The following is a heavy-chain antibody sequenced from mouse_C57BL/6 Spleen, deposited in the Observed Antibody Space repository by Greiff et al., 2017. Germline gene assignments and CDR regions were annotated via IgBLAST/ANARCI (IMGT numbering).Heavy chain of an antibody. D-gene: IGHD2-5*01. J-gene: IGHJ1*03. Sequence: EVQLQQSGAELVRPGASVTLSCTASGFNIKDDYMHWVKQRPEQGLEWIGRIDPENGDTEYASKFQGKATITADTSSNTAYLQLSSLTSEDTAVYYCTTCSNYCYWYFDVWGTGTTVTVSS. CDR2: IDPENGDT. CDR1: GFNIKDDY. V-gene: IGHV14-4*01. CDR3: TTCSNYCYWYFDV.